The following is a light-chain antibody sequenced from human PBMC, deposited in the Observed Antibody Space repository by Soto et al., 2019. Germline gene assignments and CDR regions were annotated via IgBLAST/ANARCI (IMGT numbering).Light chain of an antibody. J-gene: IGLJ1*01. CDR1: NIRSKS. CDR3: QVWDSSSDHLYV. CDR2: DDS. Sequence: SYELTQPPSVSVAPGQTARITCGGNNIRSKSVHWYQQKPGQAPVVVVYDDSDRPSGIPERFSGSNSGKTATLTISRVEAGDEADYYCQVWDSSSDHLYVFGTGTKLTVL. V-gene: IGLV3-21*02.